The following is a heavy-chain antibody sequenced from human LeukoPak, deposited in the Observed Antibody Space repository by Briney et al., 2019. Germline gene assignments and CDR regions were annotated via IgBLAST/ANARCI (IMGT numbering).Heavy chain of an antibody. V-gene: IGHV3-48*03. D-gene: IGHD6-13*01. CDR3: ARDPLSSSSFDL. Sequence: GGSLRLSCAASGFTFSSYEMNWVRQAPGKGLEWVSYISSSGSTIYYADSVKGRFTISRDNSKNTLYLQMNSLRAEDTAMYYCARDPLSSSSFDLWGQGTLVTVSS. CDR2: ISSSGSTI. J-gene: IGHJ4*02. CDR1: GFTFSSYE.